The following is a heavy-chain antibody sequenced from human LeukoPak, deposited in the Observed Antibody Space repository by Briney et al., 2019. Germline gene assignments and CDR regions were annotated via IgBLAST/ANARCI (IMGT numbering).Heavy chain of an antibody. Sequence: PVKVSCKASGGTFSSYAISWVRQAPGQGLEWMGGIIPIFGTANYAQKFQGRVTITADESTSTAYMELSSLRSEDTAVYYCARDSHTYYYDSSGYGIFDIWGQGTMVTVSS. CDR3: ARDSHTYYYDSSGYGIFDI. J-gene: IGHJ3*02. V-gene: IGHV1-69*13. D-gene: IGHD3-22*01. CDR1: GGTFSSYA. CDR2: IIPIFGTA.